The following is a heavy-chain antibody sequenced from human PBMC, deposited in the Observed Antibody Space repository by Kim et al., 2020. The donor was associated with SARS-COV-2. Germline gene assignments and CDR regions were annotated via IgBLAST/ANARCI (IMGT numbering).Heavy chain of an antibody. Sequence: GGSLRLSCTASGFTFGDYAMSWVRQAPGKGLEWVGFIRSKAYGGTTEYAASVKGRFTISRDDSKSIAYLQMNSLKTEDTAVYYCTRDNYDYVWGSYRSPGWFDPWGQGTLVTVSS. CDR2: IRSKAYGGTT. J-gene: IGHJ5*02. CDR1: GFTFGDYA. CDR3: TRDNYDYVWGSYRSPGWFDP. V-gene: IGHV3-49*04. D-gene: IGHD3-16*02.